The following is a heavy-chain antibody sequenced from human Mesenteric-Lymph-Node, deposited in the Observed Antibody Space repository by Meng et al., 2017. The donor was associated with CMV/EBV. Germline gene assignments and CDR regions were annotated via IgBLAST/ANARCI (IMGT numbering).Heavy chain of an antibody. J-gene: IGHJ5*02. Sequence: SETLSLTCTVSGGSISSHYWSWIRQPPGKGLEWIGYIYYSGSTNYNPSLKSRVTISVDTSKNQFSLKLSSVTAADTAVYYCARVQYSSSSAWFDPWGPGTLVTVSS. CDR2: IYYSGST. V-gene: IGHV4-59*11. CDR3: ARVQYSSSSAWFDP. D-gene: IGHD6-6*01. CDR1: GGSISSHY.